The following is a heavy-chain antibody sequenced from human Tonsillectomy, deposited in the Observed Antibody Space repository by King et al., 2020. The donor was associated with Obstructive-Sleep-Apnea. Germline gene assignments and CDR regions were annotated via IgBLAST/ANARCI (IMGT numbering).Heavy chain of an antibody. D-gene: IGHD2-15*01. CDR1: GFTFSSYA. J-gene: IGHJ6*02. CDR2: ISYDGSNK. Sequence: VQLVESGGGVVQPGRSLRLSCPASGFTFSSYAMHWVRQAPGKGLEWVAVISYDGSNKYYADSVKGRFTISRDNSKNTLYLQMNSLRAEDTAVYYCARVRKVVVAATLPYYGMDVWGQGTTVTVSS. CDR3: ARVRKVVVAATLPYYGMDV. V-gene: IGHV3-30*04.